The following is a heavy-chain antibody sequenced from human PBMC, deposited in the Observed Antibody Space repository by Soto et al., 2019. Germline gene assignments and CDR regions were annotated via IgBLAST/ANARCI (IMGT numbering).Heavy chain of an antibody. V-gene: IGHV3-23*01. CDR2: VSGTGTRT. CDR1: GFTFSSYT. D-gene: IGHD2-15*01. Sequence: PGGSLRLSCAASGFTFSSYTMSWVRQAPGKGLEWVSGVSGTGTRTYYADSVKGRFTISRDNSESTLSLQMNSLRDEDTAVYYCAKGPNTDPLGGFEFGGQGTMVTVSS. CDR3: AKGPNTDPLGGFEF. J-gene: IGHJ3*01.